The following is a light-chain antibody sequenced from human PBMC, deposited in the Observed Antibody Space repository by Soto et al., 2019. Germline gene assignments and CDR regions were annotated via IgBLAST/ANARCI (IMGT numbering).Light chain of an antibody. CDR2: GAC. CDR1: QSVSNRS. Sequence: EILLTQSPATLSPSPGERATLTCRASQSVSNRSFVWYQQTPGDAPRLLNYGACLRAAGIPDRFSSRGCGTVFPPTINRLEPDYFTLYCCQRYNTPFTFGPGTKVEIK. CDR3: QRYNTPFT. V-gene: IGKV3-20*01. J-gene: IGKJ3*01.